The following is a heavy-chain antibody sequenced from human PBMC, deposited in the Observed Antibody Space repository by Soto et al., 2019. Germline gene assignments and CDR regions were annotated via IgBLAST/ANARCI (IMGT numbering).Heavy chain of an antibody. V-gene: IGHV1-58*02. CDR2: IVVGSGNT. D-gene: IGHD3-3*01. CDR1: GFTFTSSA. J-gene: IGHJ4*02. CDR3: AAAVPPITTLASY. Sequence: SVKVSCKASGFTFTSSAMQWVRQARGQRLEWIGWIVVGSGNTNYAQKFQERVTITRDMSTSTAYMELSSLRSEDTAVYYCAAAVPPITTLASYWGQGTLVTVSS.